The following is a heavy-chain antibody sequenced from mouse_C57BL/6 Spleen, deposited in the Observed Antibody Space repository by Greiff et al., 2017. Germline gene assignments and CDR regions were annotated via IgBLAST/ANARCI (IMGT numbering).Heavy chain of an antibody. CDR1: GYAFSSSW. V-gene: IGHV1-82*01. J-gene: IGHJ1*03. CDR3: ARELGYFDV. CDR2: IYPGDGDT. Sequence: QVQLQQSGPELVKPGASVKISCKASGYAFSSSWMNWVKQRPGKGLEWIGRIYPGDGDTNYNGKFKGKATLTADKSSSTAYMQLSSLTSEDSAVYFCARELGYFDVWGTGTTVTVSS.